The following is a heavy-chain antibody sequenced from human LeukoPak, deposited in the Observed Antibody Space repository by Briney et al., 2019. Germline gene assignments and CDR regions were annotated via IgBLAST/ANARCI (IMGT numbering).Heavy chain of an antibody. Sequence: PGGSLRLSCAASGFTFSSYAMSWIRQPPGKGLEWIGEINHSGSTNYNPSFKSRVSISVDSSKNQFSLKVSSVTAADTAVYYCARGSDTAAGLYWGQGTLVTVSS. CDR2: INHSGST. J-gene: IGHJ4*02. D-gene: IGHD6-13*01. CDR1: GFTFSSYA. CDR3: ARGSDTAAGLY. V-gene: IGHV4-34*01.